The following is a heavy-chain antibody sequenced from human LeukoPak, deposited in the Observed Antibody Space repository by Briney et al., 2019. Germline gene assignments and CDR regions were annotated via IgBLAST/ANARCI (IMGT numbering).Heavy chain of an antibody. CDR3: ARGTSTVTATDAFDI. V-gene: IGHV4-34*01. CDR1: GGSLSGYH. D-gene: IGHD4-17*01. J-gene: IGHJ3*02. CDR2: INHSGST. Sequence: SETLSHTRAVYGGSLSGYHWSWIRQPPGKGLEWIGEINHSGSTNYNPPLKSRVTISVDTSKNQFSLKLSSVTAADTAVYYCARGTSTVTATDAFDIWGQGTMVTVSS.